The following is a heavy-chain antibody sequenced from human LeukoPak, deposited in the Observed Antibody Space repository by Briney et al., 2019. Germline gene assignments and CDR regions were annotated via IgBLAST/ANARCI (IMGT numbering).Heavy chain of an antibody. Sequence: GGSLRLSCAASGFTFSTYWMSWVRQAPGKGLEWMANIKQDGSEKYYVDSVKGRFTISRDNAKNSLYLQMNSLRAEDTAVYYCARPSPRRSRGGLDGMDVWGQGTTVTVSS. CDR3: ARPSPRRSRGGLDGMDV. V-gene: IGHV3-7*01. J-gene: IGHJ6*02. CDR2: IKQDGSEK. CDR1: GFTFSTYW. D-gene: IGHD3-10*01.